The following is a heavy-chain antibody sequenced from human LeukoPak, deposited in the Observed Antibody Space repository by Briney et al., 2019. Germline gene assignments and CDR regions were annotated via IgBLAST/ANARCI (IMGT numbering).Heavy chain of an antibody. V-gene: IGHV3-23*01. D-gene: IGHD3-22*01. CDR1: GFTFSTYT. CDR2: ILVNGGT. Sequence: GGSLRLSCIASGFTFSTYTMSWVRQAPGEGLKWVSGILVNGGTYYADSVKGRFTISRHSPKNTLYLQMNSLRAEDTAVYYCARDRRYYDTSGYGLTYYYYGMDVWGQGTTVTVSS. CDR3: ARDRRYYDTSGYGLTYYYYGMDV. J-gene: IGHJ6*02.